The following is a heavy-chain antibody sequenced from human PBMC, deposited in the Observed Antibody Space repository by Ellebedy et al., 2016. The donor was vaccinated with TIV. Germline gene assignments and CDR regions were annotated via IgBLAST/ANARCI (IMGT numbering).Heavy chain of an antibody. J-gene: IGHJ4*02. CDR1: GFTFSSYW. Sequence: GGSLRLSXGTSGFTFSSYWMTWVRQAPGKGLEWVANIKQDGTEKYYADSVKGRFTISRDNSKNTLYLQMNSLRAEDTAVYYCARARSSGSYSFDYWGQGALVTVSS. V-gene: IGHV3-7*04. CDR2: IKQDGTEK. D-gene: IGHD1-26*01. CDR3: ARARSSGSYSFDY.